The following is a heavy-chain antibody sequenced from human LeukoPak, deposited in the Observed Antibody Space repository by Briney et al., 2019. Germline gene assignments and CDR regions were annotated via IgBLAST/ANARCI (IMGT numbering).Heavy chain of an antibody. CDR2: FDPEDGEA. J-gene: IGHJ4*02. V-gene: IGHV1-24*01. CDR1: GYTLTELS. Sequence: ASVKVSCKVSGYTLTELSMHWVRQAPGKGLEWMGGFDPEDGEAIYAQKLQGRVTMTRDTSTSTVYMELSSLRSEDTAVYYCARGSTIRASYFDYWGQGTLVTVSS. CDR3: ARGSTIRASYFDY. D-gene: IGHD5-24*01.